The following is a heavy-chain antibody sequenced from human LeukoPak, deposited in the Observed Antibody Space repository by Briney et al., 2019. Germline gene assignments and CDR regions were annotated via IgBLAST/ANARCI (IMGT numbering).Heavy chain of an antibody. CDR1: GYTFTSYD. D-gene: IGHD4-17*01. CDR3: ARARHDYGDYLNWFDS. Sequence: GASVKVSCKASGYTFTSYDINWVRQAPGQGLEWMGWMNPNSGNTGYAQKFQDRVSMTRNTSISTAYMELSSLRAEDTAVYYCARARHDYGDYLNWFDSWGQGTLATVSS. J-gene: IGHJ5*01. CDR2: MNPNSGNT. V-gene: IGHV1-8*01.